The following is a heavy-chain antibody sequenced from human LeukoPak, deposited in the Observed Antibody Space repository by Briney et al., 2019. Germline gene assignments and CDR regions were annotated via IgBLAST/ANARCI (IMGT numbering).Heavy chain of an antibody. CDR2: IYYSGST. J-gene: IGHJ4*02. V-gene: IGHV4-59*01. CDR3: ARDRGNYYDSSGYYDY. Sequence: PSETLSLTCTVSGGSISSYYWSWIRQPPEKGLEWIGYIYYSGSTNYNPSLKSRVTISVDTSKNQFSLKLSSVTAADTAVYYCARDRGNYYDSSGYYDYWGQGTLVTVSS. CDR1: GGSISSYY. D-gene: IGHD3-22*01.